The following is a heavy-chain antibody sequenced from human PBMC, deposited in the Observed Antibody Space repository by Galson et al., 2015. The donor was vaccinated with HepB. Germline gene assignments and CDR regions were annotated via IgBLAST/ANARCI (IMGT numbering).Heavy chain of an antibody. J-gene: IGHJ5*02. CDR1: GDSVSSNSAA. D-gene: IGHD3-22*01. CDR2: TYYRSKWYY. CDR3: ASNVYYDTSGYYYKPGWVDP. Sequence: CAISGDSVSSNSAAWNWIRQSPSRGLEWLGRTYYRSKWYYDYAVSVRSRITINPDISRNQFSLQLYSVTPEDTAVYYCASNVYYDTSGYYYKPGWVDPWGQGTPVTVSS. V-gene: IGHV6-1*01.